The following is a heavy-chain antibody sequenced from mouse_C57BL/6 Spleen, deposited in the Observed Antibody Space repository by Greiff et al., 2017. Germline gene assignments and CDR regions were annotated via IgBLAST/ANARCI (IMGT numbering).Heavy chain of an antibody. CDR2: IDPSDSYT. CDR1: GYTFTSYW. CDR3: ARSRDYGDAMDY. Sequence: VQLQQPGAELVRPGTSVKLSCKASGYTFTSYWMHWVKQRPGQGLEWIGVIDPSDSYTNYNQKFKGKATLTVDTSSSTAYMQLSSLTSEDSAVYYCARSRDYGDAMDYWGQGTSVTVSS. D-gene: IGHD2-4*01. J-gene: IGHJ4*01. V-gene: IGHV1-59*01.